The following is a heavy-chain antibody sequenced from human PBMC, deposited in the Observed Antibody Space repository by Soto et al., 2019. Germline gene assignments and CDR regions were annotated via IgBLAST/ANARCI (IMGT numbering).Heavy chain of an antibody. CDR3: ARVIIAVAATPRGFDP. CDR1: GGSISSGGYY. CDR2: IYYSGST. V-gene: IGHV4-31*03. D-gene: IGHD6-19*01. Sequence: QVQLQESGPGLVKPSQTLSLTCTVSGGSISSGGYYWSWIRHHPGKGLEWIGYIYYSGSTYYNPSLKSRVTISVDTSKNQFSLKLSSVTAADTAVYYCARVIIAVAATPRGFDPWGQGTLVTVSS. J-gene: IGHJ5*02.